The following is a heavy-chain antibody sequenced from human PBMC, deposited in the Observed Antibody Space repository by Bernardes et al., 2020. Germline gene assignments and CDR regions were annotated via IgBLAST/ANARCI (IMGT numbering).Heavy chain of an antibody. CDR1: GFTFSSYS. D-gene: IGHD4-17*01. CDR2: ISSSSSYI. CDR3: ARVSPDYGGTDDAFDI. J-gene: IGHJ3*02. V-gene: IGHV3-21*01. Sequence: GGSLRLSCAASGFTFSSYSMNWVRQAPGKGLEWVSSISSSSSYIYYADSVKGRFTISRDNAKNSLYLQMNSLRAEDTAVYYCARVSPDYGGTDDAFDIWGQGTMVTVSS.